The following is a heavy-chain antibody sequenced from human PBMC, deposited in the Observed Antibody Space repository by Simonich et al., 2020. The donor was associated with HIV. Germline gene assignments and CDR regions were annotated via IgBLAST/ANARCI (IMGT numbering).Heavy chain of an antibody. CDR1: GGSISSSSYY. CDR2: IYYSGRT. D-gene: IGHD4-17*01. V-gene: IGHV4-39*01. J-gene: IGHJ5*02. CDR3: ARNYGDYGVYWFDP. Sequence: QLQLQESGPGLVKPSETLSLTCTVSGGSISSSSYYWGWIRQPPGKGLEWIGSIYYSGRTYYNPSLKSRVTISVDTAKNQFSLKLSSVTAADTAVYYCARNYGDYGVYWFDPWGQGTLVTVSS.